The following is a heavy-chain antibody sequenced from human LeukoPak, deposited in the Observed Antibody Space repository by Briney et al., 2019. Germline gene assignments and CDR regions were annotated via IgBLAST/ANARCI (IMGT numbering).Heavy chain of an antibody. CDR1: GGTFSSYA. CDR2: MNPNSGNT. CDR3: ARTQTPLLWFGERPHSNWFDP. V-gene: IGHV1-8*02. Sequence: ASVKVSCKASGGTFSSYAISWVRQAPGQGLEWMGGMNPNSGNTGYAQKFQGRVTMTRNTSISTAYMELSSLRSEDTAVYYCARTQTPLLWFGERPHSNWFDPWGQGTLVTVSS. J-gene: IGHJ5*02. D-gene: IGHD3-10*01.